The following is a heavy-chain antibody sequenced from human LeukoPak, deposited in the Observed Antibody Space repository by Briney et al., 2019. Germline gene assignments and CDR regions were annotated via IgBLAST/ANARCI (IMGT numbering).Heavy chain of an antibody. CDR2: ISSGGSKK. CDR1: GVTFRNFP. J-gene: IGHJ6*02. V-gene: IGHV3-30*04. CDR3: ARGGAVVVAASYYYGLDV. D-gene: IGHD2-15*01. Sequence: GGSLSLSCAASGVTFRNFPMHWVRQAPGKGLEWVALISSGGSKKYYTDSVKGRFTISRDNSNNTLYLQMNSLRADDTAVYYCARGGAVVVAASYYYGLDVWGQGTTVTVSS.